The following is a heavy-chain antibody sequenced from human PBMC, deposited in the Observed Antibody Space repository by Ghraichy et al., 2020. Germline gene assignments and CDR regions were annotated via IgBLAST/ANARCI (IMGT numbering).Heavy chain of an antibody. CDR3: ARHVST. V-gene: IGHV4-39*01. CDR1: GGSISSSPYF. Sequence: GSLRLSCTVSGGSISSSPYFWGWIRQPPGKGLEWMGSISYSGSTYYNSSLKSRLTISLDTSKKHFSLSLTSVTAADTAVYYCARHVSTWGQGTLVTVSS. J-gene: IGHJ5*02. CDR2: ISYSGST.